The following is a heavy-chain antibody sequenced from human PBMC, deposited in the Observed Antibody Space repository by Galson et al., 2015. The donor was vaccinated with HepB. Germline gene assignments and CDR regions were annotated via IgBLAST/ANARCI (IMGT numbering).Heavy chain of an antibody. CDR1: GSSISSSDYY. Sequence: ETLSLTCTVSGSSISSSDYYWAWVRQPPGKGLEWIGSIYYSGSTYYNPSLKGRVSISVDTSKNQFSLRLSSVTAADTAVYSCARHACSGITCSINFWGQGTLVTISS. V-gene: IGHV4-39*01. CDR2: IYYSGST. D-gene: IGHD2-15*01. CDR3: ARHACSGITCSINF. J-gene: IGHJ4*02.